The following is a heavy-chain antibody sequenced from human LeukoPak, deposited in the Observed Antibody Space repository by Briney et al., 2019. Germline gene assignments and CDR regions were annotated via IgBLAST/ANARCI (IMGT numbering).Heavy chain of an antibody. J-gene: IGHJ6*03. Sequence: SQTLSLTCTVSGGSISSGDYYWSWIRQPPRKGLEWIGYIYYSGSTYYNPSLKSRVTISVDTSKNQFSLKLSSVTAADTAVYYCARGRGLAAAGTNYMDVWGKGTTVTVSS. CDR2: IYYSGST. D-gene: IGHD6-13*01. CDR3: ARGRGLAAAGTNYMDV. CDR1: GGSISSGDYY. V-gene: IGHV4-30-4*08.